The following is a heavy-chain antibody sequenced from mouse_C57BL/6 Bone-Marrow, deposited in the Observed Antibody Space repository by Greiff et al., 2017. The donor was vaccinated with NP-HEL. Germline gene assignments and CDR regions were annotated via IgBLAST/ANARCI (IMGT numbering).Heavy chain of an antibody. Sequence: VQLQQPGAELVRPGSSVKLSCKASGYTFTSYWMDWVKQRPGQGLEWIGNIYPSDSETHYNQKFKDKATLTVDKSSSTAYMQLSSLTSEDSAVYYCARWLTTVGDYWGQGTTLTVSS. D-gene: IGHD1-1*01. CDR2: IYPSDSET. V-gene: IGHV1-61*01. CDR1: GYTFTSYW. J-gene: IGHJ2*01. CDR3: ARWLTTVGDY.